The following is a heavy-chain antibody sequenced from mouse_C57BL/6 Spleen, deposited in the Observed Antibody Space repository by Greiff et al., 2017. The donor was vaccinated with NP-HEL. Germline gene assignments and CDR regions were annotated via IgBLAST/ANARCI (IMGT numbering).Heavy chain of an antibody. D-gene: IGHD1-1*01. J-gene: IGHJ3*01. CDR3: ARGDYGSGYVFAY. CDR1: GYTFTSYC. V-gene: IGHV1-64*01. Sequence: VQLQQSGAGLVKPGASVKFSCTASGYTFTSYCMHWVRQRPGKGLEWIGMIHPNGGSTYYTEKVKSKSTLTGDKATSTAYLQLSSLTSEDAAMYYCARGDYGSGYVFAYWGQGTLVTVSA. CDR2: IHPNGGST.